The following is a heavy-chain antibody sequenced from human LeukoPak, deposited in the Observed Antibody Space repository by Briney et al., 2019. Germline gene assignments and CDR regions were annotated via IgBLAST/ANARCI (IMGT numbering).Heavy chain of an antibody. CDR2: INKDGMIT. Sequence: GGSLRLSRAASGFSFSGYWMLWVRQAPGKGLVWVSRINKDGMITDYADSVKGRFTISRDNAKNTVFLQMNSLRAEDTAVYYCARDFYGSGDYWGQGTLVTVSS. CDR3: ARDFYGSGDY. CDR1: GFSFSGYW. J-gene: IGHJ4*02. D-gene: IGHD3-10*01. V-gene: IGHV3-74*01.